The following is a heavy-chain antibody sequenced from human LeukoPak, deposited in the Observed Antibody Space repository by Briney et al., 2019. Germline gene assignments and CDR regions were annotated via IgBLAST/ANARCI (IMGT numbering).Heavy chain of an antibody. CDR2: ISGDGGRT. CDR3: ANHYFESSGTYHYFDL. D-gene: IGHD3-10*01. V-gene: IGHV3-43*02. Sequence: GGSLRLSCAASGFSFDDYAMHWVRQAPGKGLEWVSLISGDGGRTFYADSVKGRFTISRDNIKNSLYLQMNSLRAEGIALYYCANHYFESSGTYHYFDLWGRGTLVTVSS. J-gene: IGHJ2*01. CDR1: GFSFDDYA.